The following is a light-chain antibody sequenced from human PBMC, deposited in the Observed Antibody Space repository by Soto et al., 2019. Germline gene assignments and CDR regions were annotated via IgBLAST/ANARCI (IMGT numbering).Light chain of an antibody. Sequence: DIQMTQSPSTLSASVGDRFTITCLAIQSISSWLAWYQQKPGKAPKLLIYKASSLESGVPSRFRGSGSGTEFTLTISSLQPDDFETYYCQQYNSYFRTFGQGTKVDIK. CDR3: QQYNSYFRT. CDR1: QSISSW. J-gene: IGKJ1*01. CDR2: KAS. V-gene: IGKV1-5*03.